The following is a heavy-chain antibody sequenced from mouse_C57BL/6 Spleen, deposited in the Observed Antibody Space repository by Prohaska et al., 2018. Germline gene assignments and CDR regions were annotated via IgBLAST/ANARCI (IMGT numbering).Heavy chain of an antibody. Sequence: KPGASVKMSCKATGYTFTDYYMNWVKQSNGKSLEWIGVINPYNGGTIYNQKFKVNATLAVDKSSSTSYMELNSLTSVVFVMYCRPRGSKYGGTHFAY. CDR1: GYTFTDYY. V-gene: IGHV1-19*01. CDR2: INPYNGGT. CDR3: PRGSKYGGTHFAY. D-gene: IGHD3-1*01. J-gene: IGHJ3*01.